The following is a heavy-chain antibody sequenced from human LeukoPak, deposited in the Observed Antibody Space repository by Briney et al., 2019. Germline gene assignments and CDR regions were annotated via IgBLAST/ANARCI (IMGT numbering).Heavy chain of an antibody. J-gene: IGHJ3*02. Sequence: SVKVSCKASGGTFSSYAISWVRQAPGQGLEWMGGIIPIFGTANYAQKFQGRVTITTDESTSTAYMELSRLTSDDTAVYYCAREGGYCTSSTCQTSDAFDIWGQGTLVTVSS. D-gene: IGHD2-2*01. CDR3: AREGGYCTSSTCQTSDAFDI. CDR1: GGTFSSYA. CDR2: IIPIFGTA. V-gene: IGHV1-69*05.